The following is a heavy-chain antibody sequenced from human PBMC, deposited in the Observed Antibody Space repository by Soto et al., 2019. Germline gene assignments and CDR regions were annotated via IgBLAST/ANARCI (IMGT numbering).Heavy chain of an antibody. CDR2: ISGSGGST. J-gene: IGHJ4*02. D-gene: IGHD5-18*01. CDR1: GFTFSSYA. Sequence: GGSLRLSCAASGFTFSSYAMSWVRQAPGKGLEWVSAISGSGGSTYYADSVKGRFTISRDNSKNTLYLQMNSLRAEDTAVYYCAKSGGYSYGTIRAYYFEYWGQGTLVTGSS. CDR3: AKSGGYSYGTIRAYYFEY. V-gene: IGHV3-23*01.